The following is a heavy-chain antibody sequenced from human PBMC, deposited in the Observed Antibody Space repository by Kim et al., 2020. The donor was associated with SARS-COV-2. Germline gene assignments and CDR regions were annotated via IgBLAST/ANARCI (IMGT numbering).Heavy chain of an antibody. CDR2: ISYDGSNK. V-gene: IGHV3-30*04. CDR3: ARPLLGSYHDAFYI. Sequence: GGSLRLSCAASGFTFSSYAMHWVRQAPGKGLEWVAVISYDGSNKYYADSVKGRFTISRDNSKNTLYLQMNSLRAEDTAVYYCARPLLGSYHDAFYIWGQGTMVTVSS. D-gene: IGHD1-26*01. J-gene: IGHJ3*02. CDR1: GFTFSSYA.